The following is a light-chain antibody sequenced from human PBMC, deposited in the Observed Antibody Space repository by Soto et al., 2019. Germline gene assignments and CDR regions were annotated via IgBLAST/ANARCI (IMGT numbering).Light chain of an antibody. Sequence: IVLTQSPGTLSLSPGERATPSCRAIQSVSSSYLAWYQQKPGQAPRLLIYGASSRATGIPDRFSGSGSGTDFTLTISRLEPEDFAVYYCQQYGSSPTWTFGQGTKVDIK. CDR2: GAS. V-gene: IGKV3-20*01. CDR1: QSVSSSY. J-gene: IGKJ1*01. CDR3: QQYGSSPTWT.